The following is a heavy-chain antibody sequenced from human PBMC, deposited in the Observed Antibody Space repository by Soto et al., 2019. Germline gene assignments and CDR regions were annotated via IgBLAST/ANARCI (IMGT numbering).Heavy chain of an antibody. CDR3: ARDQWELLGDAFDI. V-gene: IGHV1-69*13. CDR1: GGTFSSYA. J-gene: IGHJ3*02. CDR2: IIPIFGTA. D-gene: IGHD1-26*01. Sequence: ASVKVSCKASGGTFSSYAISWVRQAPGQGLEWMGGIIPIFGTANYAQKFQGRVTITADESTSTAYMELSSLRSEDTAVYYCARDQWELLGDAFDIWGQGTMVTVSS.